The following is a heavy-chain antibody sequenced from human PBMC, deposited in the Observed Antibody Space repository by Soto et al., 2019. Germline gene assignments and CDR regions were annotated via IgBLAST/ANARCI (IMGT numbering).Heavy chain of an antibody. CDR1: GFTFSSYA. Sequence: GGSLRLSCAASGFTFSSYAMSWVRQAPGKGLEWVSAISGSGGSTYYADSVKGRFTISRDNSKDTLYLQMNSLRAEDTAVYYCAKAKVISYYDFWSGYPNWGQGTLVTVSS. CDR3: AKAKVISYYDFWSGYPN. CDR2: ISGSGGST. V-gene: IGHV3-23*01. D-gene: IGHD3-3*01. J-gene: IGHJ4*02.